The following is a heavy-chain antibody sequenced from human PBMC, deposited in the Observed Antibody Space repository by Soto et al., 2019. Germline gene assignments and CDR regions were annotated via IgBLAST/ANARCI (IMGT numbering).Heavy chain of an antibody. Sequence: EVQLVESGGGLVKPGGSLRLSCAASGFTFSNAWMSWVRQAPGKGLEWVGRIKSKTDGGTTDYAAPVKGRFTISRDDSKNTLYLQMNSMKTEDTAVYYCTTDLYGSGSNYYYYMDVWGKGTTVNVSS. J-gene: IGHJ6*03. CDR2: IKSKTDGGTT. CDR1: GFTFSNAW. D-gene: IGHD3-10*01. CDR3: TTDLYGSGSNYYYYMDV. V-gene: IGHV3-15*01.